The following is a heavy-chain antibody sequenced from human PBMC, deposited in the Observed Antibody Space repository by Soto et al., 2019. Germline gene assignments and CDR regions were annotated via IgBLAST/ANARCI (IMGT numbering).Heavy chain of an antibody. CDR1: GYSFTSYW. Sequence: GGSLKISFKGSGYSFTSYWIGWARQMPGKGLEWMGSIYPGDSDTRYSPSYQGQVTIPADKSISTAYLQWSSLKASDTAMYYCARHRRRAAPLTGMAVGGQATTVTVSS. CDR3: ARHRRRAAPLTGMAV. J-gene: IGHJ6*02. CDR2: IYPGDSDT. V-gene: IGHV5-51*01. D-gene: IGHD6-6*01.